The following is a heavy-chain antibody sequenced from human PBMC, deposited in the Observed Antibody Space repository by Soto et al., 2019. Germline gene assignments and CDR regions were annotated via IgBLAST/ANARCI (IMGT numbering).Heavy chain of an antibody. D-gene: IGHD2-2*01. J-gene: IGHJ4*02. CDR1: GLPFSASA. V-gene: IGHV1-58*01. Sequence: SVKVSCKASGLPFSASAVQWVRQARGQRLEWIGWIVVGSGATKYAPKFQERVTITRDMSTSTAYMELRSLRSDDTAVYYCARTYRSSARCYSDYWGQGTLVTVSS. CDR2: IVVGSGAT. CDR3: ARTYRSSARCYSDY.